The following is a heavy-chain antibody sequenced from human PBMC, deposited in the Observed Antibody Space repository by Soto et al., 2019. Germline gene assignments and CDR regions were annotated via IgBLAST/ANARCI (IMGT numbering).Heavy chain of an antibody. CDR2: ISKDGSHS. J-gene: IGHJ1*01. CDR1: GFNFRTYG. Sequence: QVQLVESGGALVQPGRSLRLSCAASGFNFRTYGIHWVRQAPGKGLEWVALISKDGSHSYYAHSVKGRFTTSRDNSQNKAFLQVNSLRADDTAVYFCARGTDYADLGNAEYFHPWGQGTLVTVSS. D-gene: IGHD4-17*01. CDR3: ARGTDYADLGNAEYFHP. V-gene: IGHV3-30*03.